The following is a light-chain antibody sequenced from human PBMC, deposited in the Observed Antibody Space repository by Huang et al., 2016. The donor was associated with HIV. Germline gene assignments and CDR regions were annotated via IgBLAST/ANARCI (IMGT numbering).Light chain of an antibody. CDR3: QQYHNWPYT. CDR1: QSVATN. Sequence: EIIMTQSPATLSLSPGEGASLSCRATQSVATNLAWYLHRPGHSPSILIFGASTRASGLPGRFSGSGSGTQFTLTVSGLQSEDSAVYYCQQYHNWPYTFGQGTKLEI. V-gene: IGKV3-15*01. J-gene: IGKJ2*01. CDR2: GAS.